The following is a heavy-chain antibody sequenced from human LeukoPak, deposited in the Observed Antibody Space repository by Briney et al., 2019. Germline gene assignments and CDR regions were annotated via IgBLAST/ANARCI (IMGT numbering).Heavy chain of an antibody. J-gene: IGHJ4*02. D-gene: IGHD3-10*01. CDR1: GYTFTSYG. CDR2: ISAYNGNT. CDR3: ARQFPIRWFGESAQGFDY. V-gene: IGHV1-18*01. Sequence: GASVKVSCKASGYTFTSYGISWVRQAPGQGLEWMGWISAYNGNTNYAQKLQGRVTMTTDTSTSTAYMELGSLRSDDAAVYYCARQFPIRWFGESAQGFDYWGQGTLVTVSS.